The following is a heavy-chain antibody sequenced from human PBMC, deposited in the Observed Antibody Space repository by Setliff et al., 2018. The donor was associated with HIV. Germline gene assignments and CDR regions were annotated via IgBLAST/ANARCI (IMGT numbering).Heavy chain of an antibody. J-gene: IGHJ4*02. Sequence: PSETLSLTCTVSDGSISSYYWSWIRQPAGKGLEWIGRIDTSGSTNYNPSLKSRVTISVDTSKNQFSLKLTSVTAADTAVYYCARHPREEPERNYKFDSWGQGTLVTVSS. CDR3: ARHPREEPERNYKFDS. V-gene: IGHV4-4*07. D-gene: IGHD1-7*01. CDR1: DGSISSYY. CDR2: IDTSGST.